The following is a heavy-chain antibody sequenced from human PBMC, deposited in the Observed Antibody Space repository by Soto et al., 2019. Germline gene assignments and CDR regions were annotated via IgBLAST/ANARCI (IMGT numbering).Heavy chain of an antibody. CDR3: ARSWVNNSWYDVQH. D-gene: IGHD6-13*01. CDR2: IYWDDDK. CDR1: GFSLSTSGVG. J-gene: IGHJ1*01. Sequence: QITFKESGPPLVKPTQTLTLTCTFSGFSLSTSGVGVAWIRQPPGKALEWLTLIYWDDDKRYSTSLKSRLTSTKDTSKNQVVLTMTNMDPVDTATYYCARSWVNNSWYDVQHWGQGTLVICSS. V-gene: IGHV2-5*02.